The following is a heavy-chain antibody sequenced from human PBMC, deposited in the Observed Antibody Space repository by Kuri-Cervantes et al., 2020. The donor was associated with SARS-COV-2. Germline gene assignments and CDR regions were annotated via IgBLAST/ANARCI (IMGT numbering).Heavy chain of an antibody. J-gene: IGHJ4*02. D-gene: IGHD3-3*01. CDR2: IKSKADGGTT. Sequence: GESLKISCAASGFTFSNAWMSWVRQAPGKGLEWVGRIKSKADGGTTDYAAPVKGRFTISRDDSKNTLYLQMNSLKTEDTAVYYCTTGPNYDFWSGYPQFDYWGQGTLVTVSS. V-gene: IGHV3-15*01. CDR3: TTGPNYDFWSGYPQFDY. CDR1: GFTFSNAW.